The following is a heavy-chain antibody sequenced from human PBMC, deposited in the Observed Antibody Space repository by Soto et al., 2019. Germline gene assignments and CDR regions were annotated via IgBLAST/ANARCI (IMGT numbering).Heavy chain of an antibody. J-gene: IGHJ2*01. CDR2: SYTTGSN. CDR3: AIGVLRGGSSGYFPRTRYWYFDL. V-gene: IGHV4-4*07. Sequence: QVQLQESGPGLVKPSETLALPCTVSGCSISSYYWSWLRQPAGKGLEWIVRSYTTGSNNYNPSLKSRVTMSLDTSKNQFSLKLSSVTAAAAAVYSCAIGVLRGGSSGYFPRTRYWYFDLWGGGPLVTVSS. D-gene: IGHD3-22*01. CDR1: GCSISSYY.